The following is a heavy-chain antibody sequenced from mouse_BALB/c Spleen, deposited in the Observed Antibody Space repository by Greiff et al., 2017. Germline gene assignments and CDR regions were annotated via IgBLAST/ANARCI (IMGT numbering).Heavy chain of an antibody. J-gene: IGHJ4*01. CDR1: GFNIKDTY. CDR2: IDPANGNT. Sequence: EGKLVESGAELVKPGASVKLSCTASGFNIKDTYMHWVKQRPEQGLEWIGRIDPANGNTKYDPKFQGKATITADTSSNTAYLQLSSLTSEDTAVYYCARDVVTTYVYYAMDYWGQGTSVTVSS. V-gene: IGHV14-3*02. CDR3: ARDVVTTYVYYAMDY. D-gene: IGHD2-1*01.